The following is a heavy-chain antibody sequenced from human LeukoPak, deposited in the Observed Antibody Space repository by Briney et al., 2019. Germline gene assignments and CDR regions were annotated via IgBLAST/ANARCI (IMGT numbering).Heavy chain of an antibody. V-gene: IGHV1-2*02. D-gene: IGHD6-6*01. J-gene: IGHJ3*02. Sequence: ASVKVSCKASGYTFTGYYMHWVRQAPGQGLEWMGWINPNSGGTNYAQKFQGRVTMTRDTSISTAYMELSRLRSDDTAVYYCARPIAARVLGDAFDIWGQGTMVTVSS. CDR3: ARPIAARVLGDAFDI. CDR1: GYTFTGYY. CDR2: INPNSGGT.